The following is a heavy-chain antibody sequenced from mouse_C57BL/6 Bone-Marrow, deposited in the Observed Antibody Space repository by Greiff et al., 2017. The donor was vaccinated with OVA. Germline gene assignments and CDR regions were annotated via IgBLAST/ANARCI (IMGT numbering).Heavy chain of an antibody. Sequence: EVKLMESGGGLVKPGGSLKLSCAASGFTFSSYAMSWVRQTPEKRLEWVATISDGGSYTYYPDNVKGRFTISRDNAKNNLYLQMSHLKSEDTAMYYCARDRSYYYGSSYFAYWGQGTLVTVSA. CDR3: ARDRSYYYGSSYFAY. CDR1: GFTFSSYA. CDR2: ISDGGSYT. J-gene: IGHJ3*01. V-gene: IGHV5-4*01. D-gene: IGHD1-1*01.